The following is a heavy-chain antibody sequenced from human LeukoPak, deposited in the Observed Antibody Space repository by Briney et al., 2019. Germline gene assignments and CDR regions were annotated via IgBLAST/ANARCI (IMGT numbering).Heavy chain of an antibody. CDR2: IKEDGSEK. D-gene: IGHD6-6*01. V-gene: IGHV3-7*04. Sequence: GRSLRLSCVVSGFTFRNYWMSWVRQAPGKGLEWVANIKEDGSEKYYVDSVKGRFTISRDNAKNSLSLQMNSLRVEDTAVYYCARIRPSYYFDYWGQGTLVTVSS. J-gene: IGHJ4*02. CDR1: GFTFRNYW. CDR3: ARIRPSYYFDY.